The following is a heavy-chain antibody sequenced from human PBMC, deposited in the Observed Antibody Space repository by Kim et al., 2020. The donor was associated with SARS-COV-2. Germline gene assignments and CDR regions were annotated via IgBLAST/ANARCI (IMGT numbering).Heavy chain of an antibody. Sequence: SETLSLTCAVSGGSISSSNWWSWVRQPPGKGLEWIGEIYHSGSTNYNPSLKSRVTISVDKSKNQFSLKLSSVTAADTAVYYCAINSYSSSWPYYYGMDVWGQGTTVTVSS. CDR2: IYHSGST. CDR1: GGSISSSNW. J-gene: IGHJ6*02. CDR3: AINSYSSSWPYYYGMDV. V-gene: IGHV4-4*02. D-gene: IGHD6-13*01.